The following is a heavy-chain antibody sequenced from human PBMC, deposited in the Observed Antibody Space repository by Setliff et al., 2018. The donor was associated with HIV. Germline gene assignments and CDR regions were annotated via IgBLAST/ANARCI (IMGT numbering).Heavy chain of an antibody. V-gene: IGHV3-23*01. Sequence: GGSLRLSCAASGFTFCNFAMSWVRQAPGKGLEWVSAISGGGGKTDYADSVKGRFTISRDNSKNTLYLQMNSLRADDTAVYYCARAFSGYYFDYWGQGTLVTVSS. CDR2: ISGGGGKT. CDR1: GFTFCNFA. D-gene: IGHD3-3*01. J-gene: IGHJ4*02. CDR3: ARAFSGYYFDY.